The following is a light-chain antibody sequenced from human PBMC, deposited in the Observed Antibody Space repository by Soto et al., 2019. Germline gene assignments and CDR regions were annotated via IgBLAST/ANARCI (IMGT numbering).Light chain of an antibody. V-gene: IGKV3-11*01. J-gene: IGKJ5*01. CDR3: QHRSNWPPSIT. CDR1: QSVSSY. Sequence: EIVLTQSPATLSLSPGERATLSCGASQSVSSYLAWYQQKPGQAPRLLIYDASNRATGIPARFSGSGSGTDFTLTISSLEPEDFAVSYCQHRSNWPPSITFGQGTRLEIK. CDR2: DAS.